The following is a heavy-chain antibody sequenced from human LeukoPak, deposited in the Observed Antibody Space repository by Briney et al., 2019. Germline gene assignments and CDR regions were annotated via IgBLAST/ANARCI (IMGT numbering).Heavy chain of an antibody. Sequence: SSETLSLTCTVSGGSISSYYWSWIRQPPGKGLEWIGYIYYSGSTNYNPSLKSRVTISVDTSKNQFSLKLSSVTAADTAVYYCARHADPGGSAFDYWGQGTLVTVSS. D-gene: IGHD3-10*01. CDR3: ARHADPGGSAFDY. CDR1: GGSISSYY. V-gene: IGHV4-59*08. CDR2: IYYSGST. J-gene: IGHJ4*02.